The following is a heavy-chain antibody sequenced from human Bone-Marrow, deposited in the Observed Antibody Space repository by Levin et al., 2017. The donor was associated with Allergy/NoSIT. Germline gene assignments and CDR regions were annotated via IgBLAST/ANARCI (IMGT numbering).Heavy chain of an antibody. CDR1: GFTVSDAW. J-gene: IGHJ4*02. V-gene: IGHV3-15*07. Sequence: LSLTCAASGFTVSDAWMNWVRQAPGKGLEWVGLIKSKTNGGTTDYAAPVKGRFTISRDDSTNTLYLQMNSLKTEDTAVYYCTTEHTGGFHYWGQGSLVTVSS. CDR2: IKSKTNGGTT. D-gene: IGHD5-18*01. CDR3: TTEHTGGFHY.